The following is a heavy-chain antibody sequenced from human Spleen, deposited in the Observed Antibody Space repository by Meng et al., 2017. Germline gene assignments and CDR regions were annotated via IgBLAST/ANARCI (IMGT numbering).Heavy chain of an antibody. J-gene: IGHJ4*02. Sequence: ASVKVSCKASGYIFTGYYLHWVRQAPGQGLEWMGHINPDTGDTLYAQKFQGRVSMTGDTSISTAYVELSGLRSDDTAVYYCARDENISLGKLFGDYWGQGTLVTVSS. V-gene: IGHV1-2*06. CDR2: INPDTGDT. CDR3: ARDENISLGKLFGDY. D-gene: IGHD2-21*01. CDR1: GYIFTGYY.